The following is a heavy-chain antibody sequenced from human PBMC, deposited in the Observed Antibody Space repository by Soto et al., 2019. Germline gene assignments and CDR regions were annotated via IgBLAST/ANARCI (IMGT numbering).Heavy chain of an antibody. D-gene: IGHD1-1*01. CDR3: AKRATGTYFDY. Sequence: EVQLLESGGGLVQPGGSLRLSCAASGFTFSSYAMNWVRLAPGKGLEWVSVISGSGGSTYYTDSVKGRFTISRDNSKNTLYLQMNSLRAEDTAVYYCAKRATGTYFDYWGQGTLVTVSS. J-gene: IGHJ4*02. CDR2: ISGSGGST. CDR1: GFTFSSYA. V-gene: IGHV3-23*01.